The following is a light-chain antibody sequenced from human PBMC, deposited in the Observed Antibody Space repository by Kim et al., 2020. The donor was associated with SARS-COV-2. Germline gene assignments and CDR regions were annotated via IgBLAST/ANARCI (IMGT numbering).Light chain of an antibody. V-gene: IGLV3-1*01. CDR3: QAWDSSTHNYV. CDR1: KLGDRN. Sequence: LGQTARITCSGDKLGDRNVSWYQQKPSQSPVVVIYKDSQRPSGIPERVSGSNSGNTATLTISGTQAMDEADYYCQAWDSSTHNYVFGAGTKVTVL. J-gene: IGLJ1*01. CDR2: KDS.